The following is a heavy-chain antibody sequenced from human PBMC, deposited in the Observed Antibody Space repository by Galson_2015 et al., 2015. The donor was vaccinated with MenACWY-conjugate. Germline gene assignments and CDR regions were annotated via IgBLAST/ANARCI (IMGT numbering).Heavy chain of an antibody. D-gene: IGHD3-9*01. CDR1: GLTFSSYA. V-gene: IGHV3-23*01. CDR3: AKEHILTGYSPGTHAFDI. CDR2: LRCSGGST. J-gene: IGHJ3*02. Sequence: SLRLSCAASGLTFSSYAMSWVRQAPGKGLEWVSALRCSGGSTYYADSVKGRFTISRDNSKNTLYLQMNSLRSEDTAVYYCAKEHILTGYSPGTHAFDIWGQGTMVTVSS.